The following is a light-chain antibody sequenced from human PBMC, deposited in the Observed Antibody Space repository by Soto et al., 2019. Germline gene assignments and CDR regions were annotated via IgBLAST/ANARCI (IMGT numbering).Light chain of an antibody. CDR2: GAS. CDR1: QSVSGN. J-gene: IGKJ3*01. Sequence: EIVMTQSPATLSVSPGERATLSCRASQSVSGNLAWYQQKPGQAPRLLIYGASTRATGIPARFSGSGSGTEFTLTISRLQSEDFAVYYCQQYNNWPPMTFGPGTKVDVK. CDR3: QQYNNWPPMT. V-gene: IGKV3-15*01.